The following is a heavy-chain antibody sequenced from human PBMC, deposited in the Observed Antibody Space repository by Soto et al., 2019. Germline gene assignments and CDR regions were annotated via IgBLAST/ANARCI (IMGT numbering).Heavy chain of an antibody. J-gene: IGHJ4*02. CDR1: GFTFSSYA. CDR2: ISGSGGST. Sequence: GESLKISCAASGFTFSSYAMSWVRQAPGKGLEWVSAISGSGGSTYYADSVKGRFTISRDNSKNTLYLQMNSLRAEDTAVYYCAKDNGRITIFGVVIGGQDYWGQGTLVTVSS. CDR3: AKDNGRITIFGVVIGGQDY. V-gene: IGHV3-23*01. D-gene: IGHD3-3*01.